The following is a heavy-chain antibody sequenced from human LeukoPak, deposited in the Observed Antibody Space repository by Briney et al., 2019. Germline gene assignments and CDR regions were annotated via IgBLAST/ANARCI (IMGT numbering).Heavy chain of an antibody. CDR1: GGSIFSGNW. CDR2: IYHSGST. J-gene: IGHJ4*02. D-gene: IGHD6-13*01. CDR3: ARLRTGAGLYYFDS. V-gene: IGHV4-4*02. Sequence: SETLSLTCTVSGGSIFSGNWWSCVRQPPGNGLEWIGEIYHSGSTNCNPSLKSRVTTSVDKSKNQFSLNLTSVTAADTAVYYCARLRTGAGLYYFDSWGQGTLVTVSP.